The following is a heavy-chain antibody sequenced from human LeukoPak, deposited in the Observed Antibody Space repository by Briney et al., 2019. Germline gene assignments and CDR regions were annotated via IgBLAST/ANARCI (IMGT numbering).Heavy chain of an antibody. Sequence: GGSLRLSCAASGFTFSSYWMHWVRQAPGKGLVWVSRINSDGSSTSYADSVKSRFTISRDNAKNTLYLQMNSLRAEDTAVYYCARDPYGVDYFDYWGQGTLVTVSS. V-gene: IGHV3-74*01. CDR3: ARDPYGVDYFDY. CDR1: GFTFSSYW. D-gene: IGHD4-17*01. CDR2: INSDGSST. J-gene: IGHJ4*02.